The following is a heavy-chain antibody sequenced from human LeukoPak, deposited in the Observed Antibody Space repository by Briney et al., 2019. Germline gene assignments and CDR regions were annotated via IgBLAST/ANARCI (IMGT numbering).Heavy chain of an antibody. CDR2: ISGSGGST. D-gene: IGHD6-19*01. J-gene: IGHJ4*02. Sequence: PGGSLRLSCAASGFTFSSYAMSWVRQAPGKGLEWVSAISGSGGSTYYADSVKGRFTISRDNSKNTLYLQMNSLRGEDTAVYYCAKDAGAVAGMEVLHYWGQDPLVTVPS. CDR1: GFTFSSYA. V-gene: IGHV3-23*01. CDR3: AKDAGAVAGMEVLHY.